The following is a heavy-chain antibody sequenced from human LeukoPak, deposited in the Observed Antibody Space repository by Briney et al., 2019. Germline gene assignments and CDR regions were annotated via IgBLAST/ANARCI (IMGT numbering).Heavy chain of an antibody. J-gene: IGHJ4*02. CDR2: ISAGGVSLFSGSGSAA. V-gene: IGHV3-23*01. Sequence: GGSLRLSCVASGFTFSNYAMIWVRQAPGKGPQWVSVISAGGVSLFSGSGSAAYYADSVGGRFTISRDNSKNTLYLQMNSLRAEDTAVYYCAKDYDYDSSGYYDYWGQGTLVTVSS. CDR1: GFTFSNYA. D-gene: IGHD3-22*01. CDR3: AKDYDYDSSGYYDY.